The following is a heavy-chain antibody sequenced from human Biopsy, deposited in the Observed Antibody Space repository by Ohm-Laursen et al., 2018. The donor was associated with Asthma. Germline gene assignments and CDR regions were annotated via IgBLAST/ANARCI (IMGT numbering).Heavy chain of an antibody. D-gene: IGHD3-10*01. V-gene: IGHV1-18*01. CDR2: ISVYNGNT. CDR1: GYTFNSAG. Sequence: ASVKVSCNTSGYTFNSAGITWVRQAPGQGLEWMGWISVYNGNTKVAQKLQDRVTMITGTSTSTAYMELRSLRSDDTAVYFYARAVDYSHYYGIDVWGQGTTVTVS. J-gene: IGHJ6*02. CDR3: ARAVDYSHYYGIDV.